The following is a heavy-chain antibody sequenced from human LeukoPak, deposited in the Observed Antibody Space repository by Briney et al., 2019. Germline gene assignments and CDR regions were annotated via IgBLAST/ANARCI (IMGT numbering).Heavy chain of an antibody. CDR3: ARGGNYYDSSGYYYAPYYYYGMDV. J-gene: IGHJ6*02. CDR1: GFTVSSNY. D-gene: IGHD3-22*01. Sequence: GSLRLSCAASGFTVSSNYMSWVRQPPGKGLEWIGEINHSGSTNYNPSLKSRVTISVDTSKNQFSLKLSSVTAADTAVYYCARGGNYYDSSGYYYAPYYYYGMDVWGQGTTVTVSS. V-gene: IGHV4-34*01. CDR2: INHSGST.